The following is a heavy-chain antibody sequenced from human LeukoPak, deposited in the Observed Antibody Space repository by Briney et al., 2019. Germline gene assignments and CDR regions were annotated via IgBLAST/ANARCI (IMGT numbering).Heavy chain of an antibody. Sequence: GASVKVSCKASGYTFTGYYMHWVRQAPGQGLEWMGWINPNSGGTNYAQKFQGRVTMTRDTSISTAYMELSRLRSDDTAVYYCARDLGLVGAQYAFDIWGQGTMVTVSS. J-gene: IGHJ3*02. CDR2: INPNSGGT. CDR3: ARDLGLVGAQYAFDI. CDR1: GYTFTGYY. V-gene: IGHV1-2*02. D-gene: IGHD1-26*01.